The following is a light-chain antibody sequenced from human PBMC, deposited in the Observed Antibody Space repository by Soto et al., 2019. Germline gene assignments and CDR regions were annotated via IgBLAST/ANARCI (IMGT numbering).Light chain of an antibody. V-gene: IGKV1-39*01. CDR2: AAS. Sequence: DIQMTQSPSSLSASVEDRVIIACRASQSISNHLNWYQQKPGKAPKLLIFAASSLQSGVPSRFSGNRSGPDFTLTISSLQPEDFATYYCQQSYSSPPTFGQGTRWIS. CDR3: QQSYSSPPT. J-gene: IGKJ1*01. CDR1: QSISNH.